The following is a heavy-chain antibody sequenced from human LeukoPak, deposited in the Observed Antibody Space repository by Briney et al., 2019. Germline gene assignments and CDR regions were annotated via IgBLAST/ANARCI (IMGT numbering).Heavy chain of an antibody. D-gene: IGHD5-24*01. V-gene: IGHV3-7*03. Sequence: GGSLRLSCAASGFIFSSDAMNWVRLAPGKGLEWVANIKEDGTETYYVDSVKGRFTISRDNAKNSLYLQMNSLRVEDTAVYYCAKEGRSLQTYWGQGTLVTVSS. J-gene: IGHJ4*02. CDR1: GFIFSSDA. CDR2: IKEDGTET. CDR3: AKEGRSLQTY.